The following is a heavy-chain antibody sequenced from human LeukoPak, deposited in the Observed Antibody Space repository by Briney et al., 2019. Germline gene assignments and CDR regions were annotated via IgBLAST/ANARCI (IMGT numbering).Heavy chain of an antibody. CDR2: IYYSGRT. D-gene: IGHD4-17*01. Sequence: SETLSLTCTVSGGSISSSSYYWGWIRQPPGKGLEWIGSIYYSGRTYYHPSLKSRLTISVDTSKNQYSLKLSSVTAADTAVYYCASSDYGDYAFDYWGQGTLVTVSS. J-gene: IGHJ4*02. CDR1: GGSISSSSYY. CDR3: ASSDYGDYAFDY. V-gene: IGHV4-39*01.